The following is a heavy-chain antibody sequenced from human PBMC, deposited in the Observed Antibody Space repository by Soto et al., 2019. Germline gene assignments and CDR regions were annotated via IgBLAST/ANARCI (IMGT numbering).Heavy chain of an antibody. CDR2: MSGSGSSI. CDR1: HFAFNIDA. CDR3: ARDNWNGAYHGLDV. Sequence: PGGSLRLSCVASHFAFNIDAMTWVRQAPGKGLEWVSSMSGSGSSIYYADSVKGRFTITRDKSKKTLYLQMNSLRAEDTAVYWCARDNWNGAYHGLDVWGQGTTVTVSS. D-gene: IGHD1-20*01. J-gene: IGHJ6*02. V-gene: IGHV3-23*01.